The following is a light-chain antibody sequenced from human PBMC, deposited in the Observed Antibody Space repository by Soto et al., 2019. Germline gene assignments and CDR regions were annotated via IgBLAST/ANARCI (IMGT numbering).Light chain of an antibody. CDR1: QSISSW. V-gene: IGKV1-5*01. CDR2: DAS. CDR3: QQLYTLPFT. J-gene: IGKJ5*01. Sequence: DIQMTQSPSTLSESVGDIVTITCRASQSISSWLAWYQQKPGKAPNLLIYDASSLESGVPSRFSGSGSGTEFTLTISGLLPEDFAAYHCQQLYTLPFTFGQGTRLEI.